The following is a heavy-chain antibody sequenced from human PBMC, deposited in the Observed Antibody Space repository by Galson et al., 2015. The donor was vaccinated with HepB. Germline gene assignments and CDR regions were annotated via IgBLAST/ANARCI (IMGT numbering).Heavy chain of an antibody. Sequence: SLRLSCAASGFTFSSYWMSWVRQAPGKGLEWVANIKQDGSEKYYVDSVKGRFTISRDNAKNSLYLQMNSLRAEDTAVYYCARDAEQYYYDSSGSAFDIWGQGTMVTVSS. CDR1: GFTFSSYW. V-gene: IGHV3-7*03. D-gene: IGHD3-22*01. CDR3: ARDAEQYYYDSSGSAFDI. CDR2: IKQDGSEK. J-gene: IGHJ3*02.